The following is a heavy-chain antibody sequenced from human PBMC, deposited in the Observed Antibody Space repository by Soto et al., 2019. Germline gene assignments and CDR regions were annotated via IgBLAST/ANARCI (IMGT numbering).Heavy chain of an antibody. CDR1: GFTFSSYA. CDR2: ISYDGSNK. CDR3: ARMASFSCSGGSCYPTYGMDV. Sequence: QVQLVESGGGVVQPGRSLRLSCAASGFTFSSYAMHWVRQAPGKGLEWVAVISYDGSNKYYADSVKGRFTISRDNSKNTLYLQMNSLRAEDTAVYYCARMASFSCSGGSCYPTYGMDVWGQGTTVTVSS. J-gene: IGHJ6*02. V-gene: IGHV3-30-3*01. D-gene: IGHD2-15*01.